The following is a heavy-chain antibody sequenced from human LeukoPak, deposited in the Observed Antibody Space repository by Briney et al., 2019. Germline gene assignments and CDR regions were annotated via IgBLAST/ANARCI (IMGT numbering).Heavy chain of an antibody. D-gene: IGHD5-18*01. CDR2: ISSSGSTI. J-gene: IGHJ3*02. CDR1: GFTFSSYE. V-gene: IGHV3-48*03. Sequence: GGSLRLSCAASGFTFSSYEMNWVRQAPGKGLEWVSYISSSGSTIYYADSVKGRFTISRDNAKNSLYLQMNSLRAEDTAVYYCARGSTWIQLWVGAFDIWGQGTMVTVSS. CDR3: ARGSTWIQLWVGAFDI.